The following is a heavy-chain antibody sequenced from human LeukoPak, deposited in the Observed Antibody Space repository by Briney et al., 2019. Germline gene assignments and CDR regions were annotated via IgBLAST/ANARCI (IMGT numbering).Heavy chain of an antibody. V-gene: IGHV1-69*13. CDR3: ARDPKLSSMAKGAFDL. D-gene: IGHD2/OR15-2a*01. CDR1: GGTFSSYA. CDR2: IIPTYETA. Sequence: GASVKVSCKASGGTFSSYAISWVRQAPGQGLEWMGGIIPTYETATYVQKFQGRITISADALTTTAYMELRNLRSEDTAMYYCARDPKLSSMAKGAFDLWGQGTMVIVSS. J-gene: IGHJ3*01.